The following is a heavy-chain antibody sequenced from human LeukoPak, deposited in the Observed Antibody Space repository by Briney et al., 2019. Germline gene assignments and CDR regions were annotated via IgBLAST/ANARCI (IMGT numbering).Heavy chain of an antibody. D-gene: IGHD3-10*01. CDR3: ARIHRLTMVRGINWFDP. CDR2: IYYSGST. CDR1: GGSISSSSYY. J-gene: IGHJ5*02. V-gene: IGHV4-39*01. Sequence: KASETLSLTCTVSGGSISSSSYYWGWIRQPPGKGLEWIGSIYYSGSTYYNPSLKSRVTISVDTSKNQFSLKLSSVTAADTAVYYCARIHRLTMVRGINWFDPWGQGTLVTVSS.